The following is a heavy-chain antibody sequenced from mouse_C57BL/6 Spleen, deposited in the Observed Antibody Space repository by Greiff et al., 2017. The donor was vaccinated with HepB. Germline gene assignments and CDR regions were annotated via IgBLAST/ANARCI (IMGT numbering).Heavy chain of an antibody. CDR1: GFSLTSYA. Sequence: VKLQESGPGLVAPSQSLSITCTVSGFSLTSYAISWVRQPPGKGLEWLGVIWTGGGTNYNSALKSRLSISKDNSKSQVFLKMNSLQTDDTARYYCARNSLYGYDEDYYAMDYWGQGTSVTVSS. CDR2: IWTGGGT. CDR3: ARNSLYGYDEDYYAMDY. D-gene: IGHD2-2*01. J-gene: IGHJ4*01. V-gene: IGHV2-9-1*01.